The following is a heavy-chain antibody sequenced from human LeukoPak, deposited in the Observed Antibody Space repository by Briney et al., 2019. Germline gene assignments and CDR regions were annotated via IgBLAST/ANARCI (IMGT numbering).Heavy chain of an antibody. J-gene: IGHJ4*02. CDR1: GFTFSSYA. CDR3: AKDPVTDSPTPRFLSDF. D-gene: IGHD4-17*01. CDR2: ISGSGGST. V-gene: IGHV3-23*01. Sequence: PGGSLRLSCAASGFTFSSYAMSWVRQAPGKGLEWVSAISGSGGSTYYADSVKGRFTMSRDNFKNTLYLQMNSLRAEDTAVYYCAKDPVTDSPTPRFLSDFWGQGTLVTVSS.